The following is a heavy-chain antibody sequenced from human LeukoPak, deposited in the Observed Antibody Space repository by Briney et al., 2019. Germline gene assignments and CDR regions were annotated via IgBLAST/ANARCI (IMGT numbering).Heavy chain of an antibody. CDR2: IYYSGST. J-gene: IGHJ6*02. CDR3: ARSYSSGWADYYYYGMDV. V-gene: IGHV4-59*08. Sequence: SETLPLTCTVSGGSLSSYYWGWVRQPPGKGLEWIGYIYYSGSTNYNPSLKSRVTISVDTSKNQFSLKLSSVTAADTAVYYCARSYSSGWADYYYYGMDVWGQGTTVTVSS. D-gene: IGHD6-19*01. CDR1: GGSLSSYY.